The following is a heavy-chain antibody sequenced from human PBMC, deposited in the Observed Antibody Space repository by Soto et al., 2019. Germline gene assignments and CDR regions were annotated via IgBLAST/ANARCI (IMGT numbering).Heavy chain of an antibody. Sequence: QVQLVQSGAAVKKPGASVKVSCKASGGTFSSYAISWVRQAPGQGREWMGGIIPIFGTANYAQKFKGKVTITAVESTSTAYMELSSLRSEDTAVYYCAREFSDSSGWFVENNWFDPWGQGTLLTVSA. CDR2: IIPIFGTA. D-gene: IGHD6-19*01. V-gene: IGHV1-69*12. CDR3: AREFSDSSGWFVENNWFDP. J-gene: IGHJ5*02. CDR1: GGTFSSYA.